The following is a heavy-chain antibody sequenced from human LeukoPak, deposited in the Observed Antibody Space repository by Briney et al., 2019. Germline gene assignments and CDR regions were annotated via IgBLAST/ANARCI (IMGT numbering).Heavy chain of an antibody. CDR1: GGSFSGYY. J-gene: IGHJ3*02. Sequence: SETLSLTCAVYGGSFSGYYWSWIRQPPGKGLEWIGEINHSGSTNYNPSLKSRVTISVDTSKNQFSLKLSSVTAADTAVYYCARKGYCSSTSCYKVDAFDIWGQGTMVTVSS. V-gene: IGHV4-34*01. CDR3: ARKGYCSSTSCYKVDAFDI. CDR2: INHSGST. D-gene: IGHD2-2*02.